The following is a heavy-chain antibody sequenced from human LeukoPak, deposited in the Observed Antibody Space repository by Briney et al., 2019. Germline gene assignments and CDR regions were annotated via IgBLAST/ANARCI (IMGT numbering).Heavy chain of an antibody. V-gene: IGHV4-4*02. J-gene: IGHJ6*02. CDR1: GGSINNNKW. D-gene: IGHD2-15*01. CDR3: ARVSGGSTYYYYYGMDV. Sequence: SETLSLTCVVSGGSINNNKWWSWVRQPPGKGLEWIGDVYYSGSTNYNPSLKSRVTISVDTSKNQFSLKLSSVTAADTAVYYCARVSGGSTYYYYYGMDVWGQGTTVTVSS. CDR2: VYYSGST.